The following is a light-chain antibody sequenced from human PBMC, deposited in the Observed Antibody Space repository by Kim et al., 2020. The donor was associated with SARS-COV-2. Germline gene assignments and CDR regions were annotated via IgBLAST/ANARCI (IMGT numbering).Light chain of an antibody. V-gene: IGLV6-57*01. CDR1: SGSIASNY. Sequence: GETVTITCTRSSGSIASNYVQWYQQRPGSSPTTVIYEDNQRPSGVPDRFSGSIDSSSNSASLTISGLKTEDEADYYCQSYDSSNWVFGGGTQLTVL. J-gene: IGLJ3*02. CDR3: QSYDSSNWV. CDR2: EDN.